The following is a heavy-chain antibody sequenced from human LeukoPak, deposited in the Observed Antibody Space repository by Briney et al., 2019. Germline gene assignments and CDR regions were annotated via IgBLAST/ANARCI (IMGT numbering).Heavy chain of an antibody. Sequence: PSETLSLTCTVSGYSISSGYYWGWIRQPPGKGLEWIGSIYHSGSTYYNPSLKSRVTISVDTSKNQFSLKLSSVTAADTAVYYCARDPGFAFDIWGQGTMVTVSS. J-gene: IGHJ3*02. V-gene: IGHV4-38-2*02. CDR2: IYHSGST. CDR1: GYSISSGYY. D-gene: IGHD3-10*01. CDR3: ARDPGFAFDI.